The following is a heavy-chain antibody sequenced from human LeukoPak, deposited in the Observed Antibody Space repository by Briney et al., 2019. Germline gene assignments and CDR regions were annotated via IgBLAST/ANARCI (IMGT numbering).Heavy chain of an antibody. CDR2: AYYRSKWYI. D-gene: IGHD3-10*01. CDR3: ARGAVRGGTNFDY. J-gene: IGHJ4*02. Sequence: SQTLSPTCAISGDSVSGSPAVWNWIRQSPSRGLEWLGRAYYRSKWYIDNAVSVKGRITITPDTSKNQFSLQLNSVTPEDTAAYYCARGAVRGGTNFDYWGQGTLVTVSS. V-gene: IGHV6-1*01. CDR1: GDSVSGSPAV.